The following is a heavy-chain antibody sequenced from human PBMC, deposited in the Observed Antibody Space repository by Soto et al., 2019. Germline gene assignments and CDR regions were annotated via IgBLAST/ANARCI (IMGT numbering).Heavy chain of an antibody. D-gene: IGHD3-22*01. CDR3: ARESLAMIVVVITPPDYYYGMDV. J-gene: IGHJ6*02. CDR1: GYTFTSYH. Sequence: ASVKVSCKASGYTFTSYHINWMRQAPGQGLEWMGIINPSGGSTSYAQKFQGRVTMTRDTSTSTVYMELSSLRSEDTAVYYCARESLAMIVVVITPPDYYYGMDVWGQGTTVTVSS. CDR2: INPSGGST. V-gene: IGHV1-46*01.